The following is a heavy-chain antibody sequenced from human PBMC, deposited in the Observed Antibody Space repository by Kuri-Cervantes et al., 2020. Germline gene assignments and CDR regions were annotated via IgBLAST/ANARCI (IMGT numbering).Heavy chain of an antibody. CDR2: IYYSGST. CDR3: ARGSGWYGY. V-gene: IGHV4-39*07. J-gene: IGHJ4*02. Sequence: GSLRLSCTVSGGSISSSSYYWGWIRQPPGKGLEWIGSIYYSGSTYYNPSLKSRVTISVDTSKNQFSVKLSSVTAADTAVYYCARGSGWYGYWGQGTLVTVSS. D-gene: IGHD6-19*01. CDR1: GGSISSSSYY.